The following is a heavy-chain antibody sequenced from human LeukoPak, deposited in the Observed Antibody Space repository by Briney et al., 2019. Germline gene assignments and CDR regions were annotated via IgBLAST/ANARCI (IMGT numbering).Heavy chain of an antibody. V-gene: IGHV4-59*08. D-gene: IGHD3-22*01. CDR3: ASLFSSGYYFDY. CDR1: GGSISSYY. Sequence: PSETLSLTCTVSGGSISSYYWSWIRQPPGKGLEWIGYIYYSGSTNYNPSLKSRVTISVDTSKNQFSLKLSSVTAADTAVYYCASLFSSGYYFDYWGQRTLVTVSS. J-gene: IGHJ4*02. CDR2: IYYSGST.